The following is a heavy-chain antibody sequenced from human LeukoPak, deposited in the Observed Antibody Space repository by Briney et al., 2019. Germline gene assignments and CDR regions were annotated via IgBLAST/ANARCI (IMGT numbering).Heavy chain of an antibody. CDR3: ARAETYYYGSSGYYPVFDY. V-gene: IGHV3-7*01. CDR1: GFTLSSYW. D-gene: IGHD3-22*01. Sequence: PGGSLRLSCGASGFTLSSYWMTWVRQAPGKGLEWVANIKEDGSKKYYVESVRGRFTISRDNAENSLYLQMNSLRAEDAAVYYCARAETYYYGSSGYYPVFDYWGQGTLVTASS. J-gene: IGHJ4*02. CDR2: IKEDGSKK.